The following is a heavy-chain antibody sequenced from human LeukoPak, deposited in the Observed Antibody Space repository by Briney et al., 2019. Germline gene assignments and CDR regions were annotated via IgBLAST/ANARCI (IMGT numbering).Heavy chain of an antibody. CDR1: GFTFDDYG. V-gene: IGHV3-20*01. CDR3: ARRSGYYDSSGYYGYYMDV. Sequence: GGSLRLYCAASGFTFDDYGMSWVRQAPGKGLEWVSGINWNGGSTGYADSVKGRFTISRDNAKNSLYLQMNSLRAEDTALYHCARRSGYYDSSGYYGYYMDVWGKGTTVTVSS. CDR2: INWNGGST. D-gene: IGHD3-22*01. J-gene: IGHJ6*03.